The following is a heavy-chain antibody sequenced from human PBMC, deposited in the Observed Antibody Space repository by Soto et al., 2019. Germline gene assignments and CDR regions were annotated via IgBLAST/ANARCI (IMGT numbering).Heavy chain of an antibody. D-gene: IGHD3-10*01. Sequence: SETLSLTCGVYGGSISGYYWSWVRQPPGKGLECIGEINDSGSTNYHPSLKSRVTMSVDTSKKQFSLRVSSVTAADTAVYYCVRTYGSGGYPPYYYYGMDVWGQGTTVTVS. CDR2: INDSGST. V-gene: IGHV4-34*01. J-gene: IGHJ6*02. CDR3: VRTYGSGGYPPYYYYGMDV. CDR1: GGSISGYY.